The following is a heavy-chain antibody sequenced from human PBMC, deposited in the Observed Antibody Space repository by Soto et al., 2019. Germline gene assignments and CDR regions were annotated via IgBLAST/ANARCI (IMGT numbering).Heavy chain of an antibody. V-gene: IGHV3-33*01. CDR1: GFTFSSYG. CDR3: ARDRGYHYDGVDV. CDR2: IWSDGSYS. Sequence: QVQLVDSGGDVVQPGRSLRLSCAASGFTFSSYGMHWVRQAPDKGLEWVAVIWSDGSYSSYADSVKGRFTISRDNSKNTVYLQMNSLRVEDTAVYYCARDRGYHYDGVDVWGQGTTVTVSS. J-gene: IGHJ6*02.